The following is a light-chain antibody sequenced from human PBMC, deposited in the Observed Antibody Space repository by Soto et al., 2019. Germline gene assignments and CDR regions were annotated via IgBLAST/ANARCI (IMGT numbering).Light chain of an antibody. CDR1: QNIHNH. Sequence: DKLMSQSPATLSVSPGERVTLSCRASQNIHNHMSWFLQKPGQTPRLLIYDAIIRAPDAPAGFSGSWSGTAFTLTINSLQSEDFAVYYCQQYDAWPLTFGGGTKVEIK. J-gene: IGKJ4*01. CDR3: QQYDAWPLT. CDR2: DAI. V-gene: IGKV3-15*01.